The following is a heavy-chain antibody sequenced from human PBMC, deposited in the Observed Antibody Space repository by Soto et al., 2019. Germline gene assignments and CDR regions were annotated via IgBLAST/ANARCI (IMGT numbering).Heavy chain of an antibody. D-gene: IGHD1-26*01. CDR1: GFTFSDYA. J-gene: IGHJ4*02. CDR3: AKDFGSKWLVATMHY. V-gene: IGHV3-23*04. CDR2: ISDSGGNT. Sequence: EAQLVESGGGLVQHGGSLRLSCAASGFTFSDYAMSWVRQAAGKGLEWVSGISDSGGNTNYANSVKGRFTISRDNSKNTLYLQVNRLRVDDTVVYYCAKDFGSKWLVATMHYWGQGPLVTVSS.